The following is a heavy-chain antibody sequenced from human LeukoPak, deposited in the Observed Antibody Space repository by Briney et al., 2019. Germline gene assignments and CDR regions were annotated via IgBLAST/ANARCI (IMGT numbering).Heavy chain of an antibody. J-gene: IGHJ4*02. CDR1: RFTFSDYY. Sequence: SGGPLRLSCAASRFTFSDYYMRWMRQAPGGGWEGVSYISSSDGTKYYPDSGKGHFTISKDNAKNSYLQMNSLRADDTAVYYCAREGHACGHGSPQYWGQGTLVTVSS. CDR3: AREGHACGHGSPQY. V-gene: IGHV3-11*01. D-gene: IGHD3-10*01. CDR2: ISSSDGTK.